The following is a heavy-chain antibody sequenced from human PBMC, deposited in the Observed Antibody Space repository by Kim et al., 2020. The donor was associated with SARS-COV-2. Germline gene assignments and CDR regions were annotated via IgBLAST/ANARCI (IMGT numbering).Heavy chain of an antibody. D-gene: IGHD4-17*01. CDR2: ISGSGGST. CDR1: GFTFSSYA. V-gene: IGHV3-23*01. J-gene: IGHJ4*02. Sequence: GGSLRLSCAASGFTFSSYAMSWVRQAPGKGLEWVSVISGSGGSTYYADSVKGRFTISRDNSKNTLYLQMNSLRAEDTAVYYCAKMGTYGDSKIRDYWGQGTLVTVSS. CDR3: AKMGTYGDSKIRDY.